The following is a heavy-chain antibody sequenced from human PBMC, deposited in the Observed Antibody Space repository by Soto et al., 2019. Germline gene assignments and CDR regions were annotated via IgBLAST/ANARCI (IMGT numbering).Heavy chain of an antibody. D-gene: IGHD3-16*01. J-gene: IGHJ6*02. CDR1: GGSISSSSYY. Sequence: LSLTCTVSGGSISSSSYYWGWIRQPPGKGLEWIGSIYYSGSTYYNPSLKSRVTISVDTSKNQFSLKLSSVTAADTAVYYCASQGALGDYYYYGMDVWGQGTTVTVSS. V-gene: IGHV4-39*01. CDR3: ASQGALGDYYYYGMDV. CDR2: IYYSGST.